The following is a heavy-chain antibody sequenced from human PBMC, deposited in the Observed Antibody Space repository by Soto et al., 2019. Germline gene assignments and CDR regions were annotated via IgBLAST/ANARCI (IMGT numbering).Heavy chain of an antibody. Sequence: QVQLQESGPGLVKPSQTLSLTCTVSGGSISSGDYYWSWIRQPPGKGLEWIGYIYYSGSTYYNPSLKSRVXLXVXTSKNQFSLKLSSVTAADTAVYYCASHDYAHYGIDVWGQGTTVTVSS. V-gene: IGHV4-30-4*01. CDR3: ASHDYAHYGIDV. D-gene: IGHD4-17*01. CDR2: IYYSGST. CDR1: GGSISSGDYY. J-gene: IGHJ6*02.